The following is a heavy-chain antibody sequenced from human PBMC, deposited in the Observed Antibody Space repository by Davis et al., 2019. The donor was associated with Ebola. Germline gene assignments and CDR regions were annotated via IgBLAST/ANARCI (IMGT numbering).Heavy chain of an antibody. CDR1: GGSISSYY. CDR2: IYYSGST. V-gene: IGHV4-59*01. CDR3: ARAAGLYCSSTSCYDWFDP. Sequence: SGTLSLTCTVSGGSISSYYWSWIRQPPGKGLEWIGYIYYSGSTNYNPSLKSRVTISVDTSKNQFSLKLSSVTAADTAVYYCARAAGLYCSSTSCYDWFDPWGQGTLVTVSS. D-gene: IGHD2-2*01. J-gene: IGHJ5*02.